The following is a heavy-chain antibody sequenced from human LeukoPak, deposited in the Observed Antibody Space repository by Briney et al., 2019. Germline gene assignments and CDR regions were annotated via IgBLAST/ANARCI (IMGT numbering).Heavy chain of an antibody. CDR1: GYTFTVYY. J-gene: IGHJ4*02. CDR3: ARDIVGATTSY. D-gene: IGHD1-26*01. V-gene: IGHV1-2*02. Sequence: ASVKVSFKASGYTFTVYYMHWVRQAPGQGLEWMGWINPNSGGTNYAQKFQGRVTMTRDTSISTAYMELSRLRSDDTAVYYGARDIVGATTSYWGQGTLVTVSS. CDR2: INPNSGGT.